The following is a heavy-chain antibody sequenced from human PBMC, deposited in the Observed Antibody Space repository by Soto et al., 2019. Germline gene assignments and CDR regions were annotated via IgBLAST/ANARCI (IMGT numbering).Heavy chain of an antibody. D-gene: IGHD2-2*01. CDR2: INPNSDGT. CDR3: ARVPRPYPKPYGMDV. J-gene: IGHJ6*02. Sequence: ASVKVSCKASGYTFTGYYMHWVRQAPGQGLEWMGWINPNSDGTNYAQKFQGWVTMTRDTSISTAYMELSRLRSDDTAVYYCARVPRPYPKPYGMDVWGQGTTVTVSS. CDR1: GYTFTGYY. V-gene: IGHV1-2*04.